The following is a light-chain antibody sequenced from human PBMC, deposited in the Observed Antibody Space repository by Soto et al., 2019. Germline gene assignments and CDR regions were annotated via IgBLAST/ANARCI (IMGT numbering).Light chain of an antibody. CDR3: HQRGNGPPWT. V-gene: IGKV3-11*01. CDR2: DAS. Sequence: EIVMTQAKGTMSVSPLERGRIYCRSSQSVKTFLVWYQQRPGQAPRLLIYDASHRAAGIPARFSGSGSGTELTLTISSLQSDDFAVYYCHQRGNGPPWTFGQGTKVDI. CDR1: QSVKTF. J-gene: IGKJ1*01.